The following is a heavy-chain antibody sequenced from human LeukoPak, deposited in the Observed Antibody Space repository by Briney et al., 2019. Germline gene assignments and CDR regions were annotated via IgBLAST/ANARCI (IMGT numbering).Heavy chain of an antibody. D-gene: IGHD6-19*01. CDR3: TVAVAEY. J-gene: IGHJ4*02. V-gene: IGHV3-49*04. CDR2: IRSKAYGGTT. CDR1: GFTFGDYA. Sequence: GGSLRLSCTASGFTFGDYAMTWVRQAPGKGLEWVGFIRSKAYGGTTEYAASVKGRFTISRDDSKSIAYLQVNSLKTEDTAVYYCTVAVAEYWGQGTLVTVSS.